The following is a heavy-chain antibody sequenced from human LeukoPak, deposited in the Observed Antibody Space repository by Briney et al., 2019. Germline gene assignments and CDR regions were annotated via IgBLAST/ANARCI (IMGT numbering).Heavy chain of an antibody. CDR1: GGSISSGSYY. CDR3: ARAETFGGVIGTIFDY. CDR2: IYTSGST. V-gene: IGHV4-61*02. J-gene: IGHJ4*02. Sequence: SETLSLTCTVSGGSISSGSYYWSWIRQPAGKGLEWIGRIYTSGSTNYNPSPKSRVTISVDTSKNQFSLKLSSVTAADTAVYYCARAETFGGVIGTIFDYWGQGTLVTVSS. D-gene: IGHD3-16*02.